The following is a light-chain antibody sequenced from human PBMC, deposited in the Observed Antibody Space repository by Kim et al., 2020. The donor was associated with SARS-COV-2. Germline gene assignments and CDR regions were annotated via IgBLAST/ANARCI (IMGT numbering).Light chain of an antibody. Sequence: QPVLTQSPSASASLGASVKLTCTLSSGHSSYPIAWHQQQPEKGPRYLMKLNSDGSHNKGDGIPDRFSGSSSGAERYLTISSLQSEDEADYYCQTWGTGIGVFGGGTQLTVL. J-gene: IGLJ2*01. CDR3: QTWGTGIGV. CDR2: LNSDGSH. V-gene: IGLV4-69*01. CDR1: SGHSSYP.